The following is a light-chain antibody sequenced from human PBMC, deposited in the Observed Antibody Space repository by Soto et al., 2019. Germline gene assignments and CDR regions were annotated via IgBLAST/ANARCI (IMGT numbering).Light chain of an antibody. CDR3: QQDGSSPWT. CDR1: QSVSSSY. J-gene: IGKJ1*01. Sequence: IVLTQSPGALSLSPGERATLSCRASQSVSSSYLAWYQQKPGQAPRLLLYGASSRATGIPDRFSGSGSATDFTLTSSRLEPEDFAVYYCQQDGSSPWTFGQGTKVEIK. V-gene: IGKV3-20*01. CDR2: GAS.